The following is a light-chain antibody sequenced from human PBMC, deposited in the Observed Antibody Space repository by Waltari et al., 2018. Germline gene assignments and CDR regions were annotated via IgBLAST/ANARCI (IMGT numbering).Light chain of an antibody. CDR2: DVS. V-gene: IGLV2-14*03. J-gene: IGLJ2*01. CDR1: SSDVGGYNY. Sequence: QSALTQAASVSGSPGQSITISCTGSSSDVGGYNYVPWYQQPPGKAPKPIIYDVSNRPSGVSNRFSGSKSGNTASLTISGLQAEDEADYYCSSYISSSTLELFGGGTSLTVL. CDR3: SSYISSSTLEL.